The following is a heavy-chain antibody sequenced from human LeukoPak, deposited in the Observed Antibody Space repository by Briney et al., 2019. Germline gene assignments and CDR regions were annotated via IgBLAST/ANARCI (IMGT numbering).Heavy chain of an antibody. CDR2: IYYSGST. J-gene: IGHJ4*02. CDR1: GGSISSYY. CDR3: ARGLEYYDSSGYYYGKYFDY. Sequence: SETLSLTCTVSGGSISSYYWSWIRQPPGKGLEWIGYIYYSGSTNYNPSLKSRVTISVDTSKNQFSLKLRSVTAADTAVYYCARGLEYYDSSGYYYGKYFDYWGQGRLVTVSS. D-gene: IGHD3-22*01. V-gene: IGHV4-59*01.